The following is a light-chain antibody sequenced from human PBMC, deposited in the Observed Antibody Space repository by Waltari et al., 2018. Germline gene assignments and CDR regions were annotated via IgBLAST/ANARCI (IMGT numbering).Light chain of an antibody. CDR1: SSTIGSHY. CDR3: AAWDDSLSGYV. CDR2: SNN. Sequence: QSVLTQPPSASGTPGQRVTISCSGSSSTIGSHYVYWYQQLPGTAPKLLIYSNNQRPSGVPDRFSGSKSGTSASLAISGLRSEDEADYYCAAWDDSLSGYVFGTGTKVTVL. V-gene: IGLV1-47*02. J-gene: IGLJ1*01.